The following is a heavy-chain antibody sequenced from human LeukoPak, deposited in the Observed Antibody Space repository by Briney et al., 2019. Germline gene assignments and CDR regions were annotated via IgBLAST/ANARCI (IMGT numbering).Heavy chain of an antibody. V-gene: IGHV3-48*03. CDR1: GFTFSSYE. D-gene: IGHD3-10*01. CDR2: ISSSASTM. CDR3: ARDTFGYYWHFDL. J-gene: IGHJ2*01. Sequence: AGSLRLSCVASGFTFSSYEMNWVRQAPGKGLEWVSYISSSASTMRYADSVKGRFTISRDNAKNSLYLGMNSLRAEDTAVYYCARDTFGYYWHFDLWGRGTLVTVSS.